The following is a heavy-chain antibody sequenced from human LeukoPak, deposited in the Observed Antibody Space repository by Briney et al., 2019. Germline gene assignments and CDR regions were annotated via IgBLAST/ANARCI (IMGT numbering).Heavy chain of an antibody. D-gene: IGHD3-22*01. J-gene: IGHJ4*02. CDR1: GGSISSYY. V-gene: IGHV4-59*08. CDR3: ARHRAMGPYSSGYYY. Sequence: KASETLSLTCTVSGGSISSYYWSWIRQPPGKGLEWIGYIYYSGSTNYNPSPKSRVTISVDTSKNQFSLKLSSVTAADTAVYYCARHRAMGPYSSGYYYWGQGTLVTVSS. CDR2: IYYSGST.